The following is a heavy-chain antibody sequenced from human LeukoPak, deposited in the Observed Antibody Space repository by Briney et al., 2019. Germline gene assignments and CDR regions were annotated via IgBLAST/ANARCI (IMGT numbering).Heavy chain of an antibody. CDR3: ARHSEGPVNDAFDI. CDR1: GFSFSEYY. D-gene: IGHD2-2*01. CDR2: LSSSGRYT. V-gene: IGHV3-11*03. Sequence: KSGGSLRLSCEASGFSFSEYYMTWIRQAPGKGLQWVSNLSSSGRYTNYADSVRGRFTISRDNAKKSLYLQMNSLRAEDTAVYYCARHSEGPVNDAFDIWGQGTKVTVSS. J-gene: IGHJ3*02.